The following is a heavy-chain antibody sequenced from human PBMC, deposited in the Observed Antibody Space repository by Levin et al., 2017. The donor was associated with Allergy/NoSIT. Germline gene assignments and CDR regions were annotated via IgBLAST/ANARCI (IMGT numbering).Heavy chain of an antibody. CDR1: GESLSDYY. Sequence: SETLSLTCAVYGESLSDYYWNWIRQTPGKGLEWKGLEWIGEINHSGTTSYNPSLKSRVTMSVDTSKNEFSLKLISVTAADTAVYYCARGRPELSYYYYYMDVWGNGTTVTVSS. D-gene: IGHD3-16*02. CDR2: INHSGTT. J-gene: IGHJ6*03. V-gene: IGHV4-34*01. CDR3: ARGRPELSYYYYYMDV.